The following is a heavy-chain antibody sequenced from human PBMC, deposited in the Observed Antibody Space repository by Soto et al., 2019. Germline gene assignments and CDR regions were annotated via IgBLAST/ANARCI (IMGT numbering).Heavy chain of an antibody. J-gene: IGHJ3*02. CDR3: AKVEGDYSNYGLGYDAFDI. Sequence: GGSLRLSCAASGFTFSSYGMHWVRQAPGKGLEWVAVISYDGSNKYYADSVKGRFTISRDNSKNTLYLQMNSLRAEDTAVYYCAKVEGDYSNYGLGYDAFDIWGQGTMVTVSS. CDR2: ISYDGSNK. V-gene: IGHV3-30*18. CDR1: GFTFSSYG. D-gene: IGHD4-4*01.